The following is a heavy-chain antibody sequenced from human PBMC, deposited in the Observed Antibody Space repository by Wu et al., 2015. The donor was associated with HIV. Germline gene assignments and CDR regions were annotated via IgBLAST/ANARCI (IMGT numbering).Heavy chain of an antibody. CDR2: VDPEDGET. J-gene: IGHJ6*02. CDR1: GYTFTDYY. Sequence: EVQLVQSGAEVKKPGATVKISCKVSGYTFTDYYMHWVQQAPGKGLEWMGLVDPEDGETIYAEKFQGRVTITADTSTDTAYMELSSLRSEDTAVYYCATVKRPRSGSYFYYYGMDVWGQGTTVTVSS. CDR3: ATVKRPRSGSYFYYYGMDV. D-gene: IGHD1-26*01. V-gene: IGHV1-69-2*01.